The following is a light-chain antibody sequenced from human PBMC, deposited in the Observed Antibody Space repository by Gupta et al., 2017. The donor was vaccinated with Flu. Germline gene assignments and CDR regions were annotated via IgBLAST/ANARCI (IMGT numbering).Light chain of an antibody. CDR1: QNIGNY. Sequence: SVGDRVTITCRASQNIGNYLNWYQQKPGKAPNLLIYAASSLQTGVPSRFSGSGSVTDFTLTISRLQPEDFATYYCQQTDSTLWTFGQGTKVDIK. CDR2: AAS. V-gene: IGKV1-39*01. CDR3: QQTDSTLWT. J-gene: IGKJ1*01.